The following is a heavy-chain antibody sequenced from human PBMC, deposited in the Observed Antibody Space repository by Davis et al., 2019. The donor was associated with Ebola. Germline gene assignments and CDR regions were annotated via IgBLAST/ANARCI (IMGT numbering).Heavy chain of an antibody. CDR3: AREFNLMDY. Sequence: GESLKISCAASGFIFDNFGMHWVRQAPGKGLEWVAVIWYDGGRKYYGDSVKGRFTISRDNSKNTLYLQMNSLRAEDTAVYYCAREFNLMDYWGQGTLVTVSS. CDR2: IWYDGGRK. CDR1: GFIFDNFG. V-gene: IGHV3-33*01. J-gene: IGHJ4*02. D-gene: IGHD2-8*01.